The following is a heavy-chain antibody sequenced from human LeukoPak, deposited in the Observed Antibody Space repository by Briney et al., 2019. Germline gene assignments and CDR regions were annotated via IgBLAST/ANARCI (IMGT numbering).Heavy chain of an antibody. CDR3: ARALHYFDSTAFSYYFDY. D-gene: IGHD3-22*01. CDR2: IYYSGST. J-gene: IGHJ4*02. Sequence: SETLSLTCTVSGASISTYYWSWIRQPPGKGLEWIGYIYYSGSTDYNPSLKSRVTISVDTSKNQFSLKLSSVTAADTAVYYCARALHYFDSTAFSYYFDYWGQGTLVTVSS. CDR1: GASISTYY. V-gene: IGHV4-59*12.